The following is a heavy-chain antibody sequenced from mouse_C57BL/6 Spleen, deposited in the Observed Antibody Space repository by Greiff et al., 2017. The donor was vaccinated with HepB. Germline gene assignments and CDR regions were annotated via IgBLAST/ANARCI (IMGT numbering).Heavy chain of an antibody. J-gene: IGHJ3*01. D-gene: IGHD1-1*01. CDR3: ARETGSSYRAWFAY. V-gene: IGHV2-9-1*01. Sequence: VQLVESGPGLVAPSQSLSITCTVSGFSLTSYAISWVRQPPGKGLEWLGVIWTGGGTNYNSALKSRLSISKDNSKSQVFLKMNSLQTDDTARYYCARETGSSYRAWFAYWGQGTLVTVSA. CDR1: GFSLTSYA. CDR2: IWTGGGT.